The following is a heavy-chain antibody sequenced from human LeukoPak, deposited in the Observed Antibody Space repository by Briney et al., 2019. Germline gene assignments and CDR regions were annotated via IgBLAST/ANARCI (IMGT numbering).Heavy chain of an antibody. CDR3: ARPYGDFYFDY. Sequence: GSSLRLSCAASGFTFSSFAMHWVRQAPGTGLEWVAFISYDGSNKSYADSVKGRFTISRDNSKNSLYLQMYSLRAEDTAVYYCARPYGDFYFDYWGRGTLVTVSS. D-gene: IGHD4-17*01. CDR1: GFTFSSFA. V-gene: IGHV3-30-3*01. CDR2: ISYDGSNK. J-gene: IGHJ4*02.